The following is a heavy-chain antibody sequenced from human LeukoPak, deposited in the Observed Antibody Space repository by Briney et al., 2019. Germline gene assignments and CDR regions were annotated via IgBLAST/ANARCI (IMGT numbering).Heavy chain of an antibody. D-gene: IGHD2-2*03. CDR2: VGDSGGAT. V-gene: IGHV3-23*01. CDR3: AKFPFGTWIS. J-gene: IGHJ4*02. Sequence: GGSLRLSCAASGFSFGTQVMTWVRQPPGKGLEWASTVGDSGGATYYSDSVKGRFTISRDNAKNTLYLQMNSLRAEDTALYYCAKFPFGTWISWGQGTLVTVSS. CDR1: GFSFGTQV.